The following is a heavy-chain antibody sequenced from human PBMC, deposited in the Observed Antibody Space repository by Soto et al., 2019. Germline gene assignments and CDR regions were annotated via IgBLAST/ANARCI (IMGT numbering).Heavy chain of an antibody. V-gene: IGHV1-46*03. J-gene: IGHJ6*01. D-gene: IGHD3-3*01. Sequence: QVQLVQPGAEMMKPGASMNVSCKASGDTLSRHYVHWMRQAPGQGLEWMGRINPSDGDTTYAPETYDRVTMTRDTSTNTVFMDLSSLRSDDTAVYYCVNRVKGDLDVWCPGTTVVVS. CDR1: GDTLSRHY. CDR3: VNRVKGDLDV. CDR2: INPSDGDT.